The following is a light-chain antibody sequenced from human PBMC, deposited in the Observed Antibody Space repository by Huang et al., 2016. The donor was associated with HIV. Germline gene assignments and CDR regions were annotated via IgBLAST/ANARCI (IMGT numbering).Light chain of an antibody. V-gene: IGKV1-33*01. CDR2: DAS. CDR3: QQYDNLPRFT. J-gene: IGKJ3*01. CDR1: QDISNY. Sequence: DIQMTQSPSSLSASVGDRVTITCQARQDISNYLIWHQQKPGKAPKLLIYDASNLETGVSSRFSGSGSGTDFTFTISSLQPEDIATYYCQQYDNLPRFTFGPGTKVDIK.